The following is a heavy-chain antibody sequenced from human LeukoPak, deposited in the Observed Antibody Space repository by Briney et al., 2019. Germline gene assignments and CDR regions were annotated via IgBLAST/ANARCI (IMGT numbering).Heavy chain of an antibody. J-gene: IGHJ3*02. CDR1: DDSFSSHY. D-gene: IGHD4-17*01. CDR2: ISYIGST. V-gene: IGHV4-59*11. CDR3: ARDLVTVTKGFDI. Sequence: SETLSLTCAVSDDSFSSHYWTWIRQPPGKGLEWIGYISYIGSTNYNPSLKSRVTISIDTSKNQFSLKLSSVTAADTAVYCCARDLVTVTKGFDIWGQGTMVSVSS.